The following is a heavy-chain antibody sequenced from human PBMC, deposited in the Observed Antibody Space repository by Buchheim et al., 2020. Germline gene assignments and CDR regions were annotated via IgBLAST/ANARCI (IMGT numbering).Heavy chain of an antibody. J-gene: IGHJ4*02. CDR1: GGSFSGYY. CDR3: ARGGVYWNYGKGIPPRFDY. Sequence: QVQLQQWGAGLLKPSETLSLTCAVYGGSFSGYYWSWIRQPPGKGLEWIGEINHSGSTNYNPSLKSRVTISVDTSKNQFSLKLSSVTAADTAVYYCARGGVYWNYGKGIPPRFDYWGQGTL. D-gene: IGHD1-7*01. CDR2: INHSGST. V-gene: IGHV4-34*01.